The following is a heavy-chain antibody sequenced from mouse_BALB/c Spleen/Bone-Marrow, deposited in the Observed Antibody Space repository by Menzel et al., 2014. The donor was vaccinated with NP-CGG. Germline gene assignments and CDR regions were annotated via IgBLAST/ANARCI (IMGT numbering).Heavy chain of an antibody. CDR2: ISGYYGDA. J-gene: IGHJ4*01. CDR3: ARSGKVRNAMDY. CDR1: GYTFTDHA. D-gene: IGHD2-14*01. V-gene: IGHV1S137*01. Sequence: QVQLQQSGAKLVRPGVSVKISCKGSGYTFTDHAIHWVKRSHAKSLEWIGVISGYYGDAIYNQKFKGKATMIVDKSSSTAYMELARLTSEDSAIYYCARSGKVRNAMDYWGQGTSVTVSS.